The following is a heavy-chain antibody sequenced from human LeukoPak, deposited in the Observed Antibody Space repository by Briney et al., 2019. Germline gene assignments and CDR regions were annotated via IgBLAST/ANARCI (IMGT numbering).Heavy chain of an antibody. Sequence: GASVKVSCKASGGTFSSYAISWVRQAPGQGLEWMGGIIPIFGTANYAQKFQGRVTITADESTSTAYMELSSLRSEDTAVYYCARHSGYDKGTFFDYWGQGTLVIVSS. CDR3: ARHSGYDKGTFFDY. D-gene: IGHD5-12*01. CDR2: IIPIFGTA. V-gene: IGHV1-69*13. J-gene: IGHJ4*02. CDR1: GGTFSSYA.